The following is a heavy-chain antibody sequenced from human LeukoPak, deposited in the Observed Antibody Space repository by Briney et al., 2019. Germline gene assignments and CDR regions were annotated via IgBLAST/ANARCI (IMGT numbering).Heavy chain of an antibody. CDR1: GGSISSGSYY. CDR3: ARLEDDYGDYEAYFYYMDV. Sequence: PSETLSLTCTVSGGSISSGSYYWSWIRQPAGKGLEWIGRIYTSGSTNYNPSLRSRVTISVDTSNNQFSLRLSSVTAADTAVYYCARLEDDYGDYEAYFYYMDVWGKGTTVTISS. V-gene: IGHV4-61*02. D-gene: IGHD4-17*01. CDR2: IYTSGST. J-gene: IGHJ6*03.